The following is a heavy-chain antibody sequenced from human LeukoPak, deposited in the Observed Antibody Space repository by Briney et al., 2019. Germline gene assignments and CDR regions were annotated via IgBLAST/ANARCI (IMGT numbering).Heavy chain of an antibody. CDR1: GGSISSGDYY. D-gene: IGHD4-17*01. Sequence: SETLSLTCTVSGGSISSGDYYWSWIRQPPGKGLEWIGYIYYSGSTYYNPSLKNRVTISVDTSKNQFSLKLSSVTAADTAVYYCARDTHDGDYSYYFDYWGQGTLVTVSS. J-gene: IGHJ4*02. V-gene: IGHV4-30-4*01. CDR2: IYYSGST. CDR3: ARDTHDGDYSYYFDY.